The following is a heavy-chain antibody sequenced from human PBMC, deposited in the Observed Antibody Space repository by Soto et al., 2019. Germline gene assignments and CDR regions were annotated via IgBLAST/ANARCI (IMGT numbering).Heavy chain of an antibody. CDR2: ISYDGSNK. J-gene: IGHJ4*02. CDR1: GFTFSSYG. Sequence: PGGSLRLSCAASGFTFSSYGMHWVRQAPGKGLEWVTVISYDGSNKYYADSVKGRFTISRDNSKNTLYLQMNSLRAEDTAVYYCAKDSKEMALDYWGQGTLVTVYS. CDR3: AKDSKEMALDY. V-gene: IGHV3-30*18. D-gene: IGHD5-12*01.